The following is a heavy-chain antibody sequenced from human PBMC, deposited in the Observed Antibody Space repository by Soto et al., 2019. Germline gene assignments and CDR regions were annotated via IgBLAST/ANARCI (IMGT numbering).Heavy chain of an antibody. J-gene: IGHJ6*02. D-gene: IGHD6-19*01. Sequence: SPTLSLTCAISGDSVSSNSAAWNWIRQSPSRGLEWLGRTYYRSKWYNDYAVSVKSRITINPDTSKNQFSLQLNSVTPEDTAVYYCARDMYSSGWYYYYGMDVWGQGTTVTVSS. CDR2: TYYRSKWYN. CDR3: ARDMYSSGWYYYYGMDV. CDR1: GDSVSSNSAA. V-gene: IGHV6-1*01.